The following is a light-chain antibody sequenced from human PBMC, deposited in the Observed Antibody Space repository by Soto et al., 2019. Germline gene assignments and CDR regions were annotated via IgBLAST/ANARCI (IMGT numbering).Light chain of an antibody. J-gene: IGKJ1*01. CDR2: GTS. V-gene: IGKV3-20*01. CDR1: QSVSSSY. CDR3: QQYGGSPTWT. Sequence: ETVLTQSPATLSLSPGERATLSCRTSQSVSSSYLAWYQQKPGQAPRLLIHGTSTRATGIPNRFSGSGSGTDFTLPISGLEAEDVAVYYCQQYGGSPTWTFGQGTKVAIK.